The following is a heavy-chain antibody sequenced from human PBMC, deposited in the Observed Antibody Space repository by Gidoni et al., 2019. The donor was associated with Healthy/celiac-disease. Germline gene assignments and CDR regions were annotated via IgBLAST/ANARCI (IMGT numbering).Heavy chain of an antibody. V-gene: IGHV3-21*01. CDR3: AREYWSHDGWELGF. Sequence: EVQLVESGGGLVKPGGSLRLSCAASGFTFSSYSMNWVRQAPGKGLEWVSSISSSSSYIYYADSVKGRFTISRDNAKNSLYLQMNSLRAEDTAVYYCAREYWSHDGWELGFWGQGTLVTVSS. CDR2: ISSSSSYI. CDR1: GFTFSSYS. J-gene: IGHJ4*02. D-gene: IGHD1-26*01.